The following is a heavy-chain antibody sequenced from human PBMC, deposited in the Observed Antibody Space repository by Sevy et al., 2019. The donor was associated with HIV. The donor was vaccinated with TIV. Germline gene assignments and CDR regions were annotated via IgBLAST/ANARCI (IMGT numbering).Heavy chain of an antibody. J-gene: IGHJ4*02. Sequence: GGSLRLSCAASGFSFSGYAIHWVRQAPVKGLEWVAVISFDGSNKYYADSVKGRFTISRDNSKNTLFLQMNSLRAEDTAVYYCAKEGAYSYTTYFDYWGQGTVVTVSS. D-gene: IGHD1-26*01. V-gene: IGHV3-30*18. CDR2: ISFDGSNK. CDR1: GFSFSGYA. CDR3: AKEGAYSYTTYFDY.